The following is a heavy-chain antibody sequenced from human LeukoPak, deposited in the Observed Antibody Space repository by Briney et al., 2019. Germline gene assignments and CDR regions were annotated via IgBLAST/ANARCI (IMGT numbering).Heavy chain of an antibody. CDR3: ARDPPHGDY. CDR2: IHISGNT. CDR1: GFTVSTIH. J-gene: IGHJ4*02. Sequence: PGGSLRLSCVASGFTVSTIHMSWVRQVPGKGLEWVSTIHISGNTYYADSVKGRFTISRDNSENTLYLRMNSLRADDTAVYYCARDPPHGDYSGQGTLVTVSS. V-gene: IGHV3-66*01.